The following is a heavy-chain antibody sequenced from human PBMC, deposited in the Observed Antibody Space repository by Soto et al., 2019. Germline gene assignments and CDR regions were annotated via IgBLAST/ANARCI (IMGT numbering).Heavy chain of an antibody. CDR1: GFSFSINPVV. CDR2: IYWDDDK. D-gene: IGHD1-26*01. CDR3: ARHYSGSYFDY. J-gene: IGHJ4*02. V-gene: IGHV2-5*02. Sequence: QITLKESGPTLVKPTQTLTLTCTFSGFSFSINPVVVGWIRKPPGKALEWLALIYWDDDKRYSPSLKSRLTITKDTSKNQVVLTMTNMDPVDTATYYCARHYSGSYFDYWGQGTLVTVSS.